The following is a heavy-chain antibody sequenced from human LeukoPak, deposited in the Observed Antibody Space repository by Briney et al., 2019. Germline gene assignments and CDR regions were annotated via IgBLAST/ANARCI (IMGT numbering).Heavy chain of an antibody. Sequence: SETLSLTCTVSGGSISSYYWSWIRQPPGKGLEWIGYIYYSGSTNYNPSLKSRVTISVDTSKNQFSLKLSSETAADTAVYYCARAPLRDSSGYYYFYFDYWGQGTLVTVSS. V-gene: IGHV4-59*01. CDR3: ARAPLRDSSGYYYFYFDY. CDR2: IYYSGST. J-gene: IGHJ4*02. D-gene: IGHD3-22*01. CDR1: GGSISSYY.